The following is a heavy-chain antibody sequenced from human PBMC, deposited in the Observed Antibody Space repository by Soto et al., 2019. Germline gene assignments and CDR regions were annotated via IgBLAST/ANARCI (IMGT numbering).Heavy chain of an antibody. V-gene: IGHV4-59*08. J-gene: IGHJ5*02. D-gene: IGHD3-10*01. CDR2: IYYSGST. Sequence: SETLSLTCTVSGGSISSYYWSWIRQPPGKGLEWIGYIYYSGSTNYNPSLKSRVTISVDTSKNQFSLKLSSVTAADTAGRDCASLLFDHALQHCREPSSGSWFDPWGQGTLVTVSS. CDR3: ASLLFDHALQHCREPSSGSWFDP. CDR1: GGSISSYY.